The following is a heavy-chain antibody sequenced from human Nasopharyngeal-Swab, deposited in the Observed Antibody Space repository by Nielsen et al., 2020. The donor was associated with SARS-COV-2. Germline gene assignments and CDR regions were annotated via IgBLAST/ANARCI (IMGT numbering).Heavy chain of an antibody. Sequence: GEALKISCAASGFTFSSYAMSWVRQAPGKELEWVSAISGSGGSTYYADSVKGRFTISRDNSKNTLYLQMNSLRAEDTAVYYCAKGGYYYGMDVWGQGTTVTVSS. CDR1: GFTFSSYA. CDR2: ISGSGGST. CDR3: AKGGYYYGMDV. D-gene: IGHD3-16*01. V-gene: IGHV3-23*01. J-gene: IGHJ6*02.